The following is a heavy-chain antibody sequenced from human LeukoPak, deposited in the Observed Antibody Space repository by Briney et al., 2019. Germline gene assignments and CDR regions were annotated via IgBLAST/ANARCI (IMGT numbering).Heavy chain of an antibody. J-gene: IGHJ4*02. Sequence: SETLSLTCTVSGGSISSYYWSWIRQPPGKGLEWIGYIYYSGSTNYNPSLKSRVTISVDTSKNQFSLKLSSVTAADTAVYYCARLTPYNRRLVRVGYFDYWGQGTLVTVSS. CDR3: ARLTPYNRRLVRVGYFDY. CDR2: IYYSGST. D-gene: IGHD6-19*01. CDR1: GGSISSYY. V-gene: IGHV4-59*08.